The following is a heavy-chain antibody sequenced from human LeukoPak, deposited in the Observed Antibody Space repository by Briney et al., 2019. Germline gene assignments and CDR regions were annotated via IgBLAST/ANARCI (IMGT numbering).Heavy chain of an antibody. CDR3: ARVDCGGDCYYYGMDV. V-gene: IGHV3-7*03. CDR2: INHNGNVN. D-gene: IGHD2-21*01. Sequence: GGSLRLSCAASGFTFSSYWLNWARQAPGKGLEWVASINHNGNVNYYVDSVKGRFTISRDNSKNTLYLQMNSLRAEDTAVYYCARVDCGGDCYYYGMDVWGQGTTVTVSS. J-gene: IGHJ6*02. CDR1: GFTFSSYW.